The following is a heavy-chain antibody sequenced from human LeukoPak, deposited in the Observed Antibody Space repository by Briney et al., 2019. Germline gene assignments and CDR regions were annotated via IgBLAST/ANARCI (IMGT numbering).Heavy chain of an antibody. Sequence: GESLKISCKCSGFDFTAYGIAWVRQMPGKGLEWMGNIYPGGSNGRYSPSFQGQVTMSADKLITTVYLQWSSLKASDTAMYYCARHFHSAWFGFWGQGSLVTVSS. V-gene: IGHV5-51*01. CDR2: IYPGGSNG. D-gene: IGHD5-18*01. CDR1: GFDFTAYG. J-gene: IGHJ4*02. CDR3: ARHFHSAWFGF.